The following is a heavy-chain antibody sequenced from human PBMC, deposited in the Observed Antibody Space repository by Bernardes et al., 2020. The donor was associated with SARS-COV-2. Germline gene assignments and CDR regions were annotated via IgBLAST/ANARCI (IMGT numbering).Heavy chain of an antibody. CDR1: GFTFSSYA. CDR3: AKREYYDFWSGPIDY. Sequence: GGSLRLSWAASGFTFSSYAMNWVRPAPGKGLEWVSAISGSGGSTYYADSVRGRFTISRDNSKNTLYLQMNSQRAEDTAVYYCAKREYYDFWSGPIDYWGQGTLVTVSS. J-gene: IGHJ4*02. V-gene: IGHV3-23*01. CDR2: ISGSGGST. D-gene: IGHD3-3*01.